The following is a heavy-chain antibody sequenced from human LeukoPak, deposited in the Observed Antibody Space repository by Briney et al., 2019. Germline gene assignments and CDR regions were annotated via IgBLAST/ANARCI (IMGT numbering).Heavy chain of an antibody. CDR1: GGSISSYY. Sequence: SETLSLTCTVSGGSISSYYWSWIRQPPGKGLEWIGYIYYSGSTNYNPSLKSRVTISVDTSKNQFSLKLSSVTAADTAVHYCARETYSYGYYYFDYWGQGTLVTVSS. J-gene: IGHJ4*02. D-gene: IGHD5-18*01. V-gene: IGHV4-59*01. CDR3: ARETYSYGYYYFDY. CDR2: IYYSGST.